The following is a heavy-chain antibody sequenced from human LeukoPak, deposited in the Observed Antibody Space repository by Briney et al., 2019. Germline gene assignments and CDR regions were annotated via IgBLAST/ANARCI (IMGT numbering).Heavy chain of an antibody. V-gene: IGHV3-48*01. CDR3: ARIQADDSSGYYLPNY. CDR1: GFTFSSYS. D-gene: IGHD3-22*01. CDR2: ISSSSSTI. J-gene: IGHJ4*02. Sequence: SGGSLRLSCAASGFTFSSYSMNWVRQAPGKGLEWVSSISSSSSTIYYADSVKGRFTISRDNAKNSLYLQMNSLRAEDTAAYYCARIQADDSSGYYLPNYWGQGTLVTVSS.